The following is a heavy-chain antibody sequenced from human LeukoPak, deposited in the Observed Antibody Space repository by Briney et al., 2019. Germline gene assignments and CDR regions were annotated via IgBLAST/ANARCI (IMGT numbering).Heavy chain of an antibody. CDR3: ARDLSYYDFWSGYEPPFDY. J-gene: IGHJ4*02. CDR1: GYTFTSYG. Sequence: EASVKVSCKASGYTFTSYGISWVRQAPGQGLEWMGWISVYNGNTKYAQKFQGRVTMTTDTSTSTAYMELRSLKSDDTAVYYCARDLSYYDFWSGYEPPFDYWGQGTLVTVSS. CDR2: ISVYNGNT. V-gene: IGHV1-18*01. D-gene: IGHD3-3*01.